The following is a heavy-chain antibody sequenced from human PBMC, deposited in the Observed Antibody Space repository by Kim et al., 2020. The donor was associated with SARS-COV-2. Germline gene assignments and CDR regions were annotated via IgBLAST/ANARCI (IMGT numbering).Heavy chain of an antibody. V-gene: IGHV3-21*01. CDR1: GFTFSSYS. CDR2: ISSSSSYI. D-gene: IGHD2-21*02. CDR3: ARDKVIEHIVVVTANRGGYYYYYGMDV. Sequence: GGSLRLSCAASGFTFSSYSMNWVRQAPGKGLEWVSSISSSSSYIYYADSVKGRFTISRDNAKNSLYLQMNSLRAEDTAVYYCARDKVIEHIVVVTANRGGYYYYYGMDVWGQGTTVTVSS. J-gene: IGHJ6*02.